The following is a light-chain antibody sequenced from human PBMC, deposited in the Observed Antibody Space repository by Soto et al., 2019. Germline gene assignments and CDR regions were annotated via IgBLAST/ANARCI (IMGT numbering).Light chain of an antibody. CDR3: QQRTNWPPFT. V-gene: IGKV3-11*01. CDR1: QNVNDY. J-gene: IGKJ2*01. Sequence: EIILTQSPATLSLSPGERATLSCRASQNVNDYLAWYQQKPGQAPRLLIYDVSNRATGVPPRFSGSGSGTDFPLTIDSLEPEDFAIYYCQQRTNWPPFTFGQGTKLEIK. CDR2: DVS.